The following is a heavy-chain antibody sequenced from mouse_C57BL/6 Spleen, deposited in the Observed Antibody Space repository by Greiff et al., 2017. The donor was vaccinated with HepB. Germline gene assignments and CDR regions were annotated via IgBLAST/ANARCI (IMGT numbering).Heavy chain of an antibody. D-gene: IGHD3-2*02. Sequence: VQLKESGPELVKPGASVKIPCKASGYTFTDYNMDWVKQSHGKSLEWIGDINPNNGGTIYNQKFKGKATLTVDKSSSTAYMELRSLTSEDTAVYYCARRLRLRGAMDYWGQGTSVTVSS. CDR3: ARRLRLRGAMDY. CDR2: INPNNGGT. J-gene: IGHJ4*01. V-gene: IGHV1-18*01. CDR1: GYTFTDYN.